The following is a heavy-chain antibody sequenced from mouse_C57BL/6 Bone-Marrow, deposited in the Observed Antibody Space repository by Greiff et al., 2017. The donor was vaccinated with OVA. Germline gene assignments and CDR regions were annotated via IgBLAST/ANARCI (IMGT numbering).Heavy chain of an antibody. CDR2: SRNKANDYTT. Sequence: DVMLVESGGGLVQSGRSLRLSCATSGFTFSDFYMEWVRQAPGTGLEWIAASRNKANDYTTEYSASVKGRFIVSRDTSQSILYLQMNALRAEDTAIYYCARGIYYGSSYYWYFDVWGTGTTVTVSS. CDR1: GFTFSDFY. D-gene: IGHD1-1*01. CDR3: ARGIYYGSSYYWYFDV. J-gene: IGHJ1*03. V-gene: IGHV7-1*01.